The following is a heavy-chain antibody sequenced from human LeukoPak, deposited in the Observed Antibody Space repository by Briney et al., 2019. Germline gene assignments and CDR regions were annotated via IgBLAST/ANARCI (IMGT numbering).Heavy chain of an antibody. D-gene: IGHD3-16*02. CDR1: GFSFNKYA. CDR3: AKISFDGGVIAYFAP. CDR2: MSRSGDST. J-gene: IGHJ5*02. Sequence: GVSLTLSCTACGFSFNKYAVSGVRQAPGRGLEGVSHMSRSGDSTDYAESVKGRFTICRDNSKTTLYLQMDSLSVGETAVFYCAKISFDGGVIAYFAPWGQGTVVSVSS. V-gene: IGHV3-23*01.